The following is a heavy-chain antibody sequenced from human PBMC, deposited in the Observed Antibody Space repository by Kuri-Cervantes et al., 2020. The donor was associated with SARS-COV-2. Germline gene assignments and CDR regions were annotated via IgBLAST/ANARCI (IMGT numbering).Heavy chain of an antibody. CDR3: ARVKDWFGEPKFDY. J-gene: IGHJ4*02. CDR2: IYYSGSP. D-gene: IGHD3-10*01. V-gene: IGHV4-39*07. Sequence: GSLRLSCSVSGGSINSSSFYWGWIRQPPGKGLEWIGMIYYSGSPYYNPSLKSRVTISVDTSKNQFSLKLSSVTAADTAVYYCARVKDWFGEPKFDYWGQGTLVTVSS. CDR1: GGSINSSSFY.